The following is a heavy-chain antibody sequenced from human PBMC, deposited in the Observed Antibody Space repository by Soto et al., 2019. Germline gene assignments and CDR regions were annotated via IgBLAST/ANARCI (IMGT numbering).Heavy chain of an antibody. CDR1: GYTFTSYD. Sequence: QVQLVQSGAEVKKPGASVKVSCKASGYTFTSYDINWVRQATGQGLEWMGWMNPNSGNTGYAQKFPGRVTMTRNTSISTAYMELSSLRSEDTAVYYCARWPDGYYYYGMDVWGQVTTVTVSS. CDR3: ARWPDGYYYYGMDV. CDR2: MNPNSGNT. V-gene: IGHV1-8*01. J-gene: IGHJ6*02.